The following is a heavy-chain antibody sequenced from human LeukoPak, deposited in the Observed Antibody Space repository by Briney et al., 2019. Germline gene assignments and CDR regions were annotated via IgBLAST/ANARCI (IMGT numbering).Heavy chain of an antibody. CDR3: ARDQYYYGSGSYYNAVDY. CDR1: GYTFTSYY. D-gene: IGHD3-10*01. Sequence: ASVKVSCKASGYTFTSYYMHWVRQAPGQGLEWMGIINPTGGSATYAQKFQGRVTMTRDTFTGTVYMELSSLRSEDTAVYYCARDQYYYGSGSYYNAVDYWGQGTLVTVSS. V-gene: IGHV1-46*01. CDR2: INPTGGSA. J-gene: IGHJ4*02.